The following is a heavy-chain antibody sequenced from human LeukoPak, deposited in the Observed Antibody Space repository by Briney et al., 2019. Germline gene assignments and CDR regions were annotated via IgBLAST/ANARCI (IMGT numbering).Heavy chain of an antibody. CDR2: ISAYNGNT. D-gene: IGHD1-26*01. CDR1: GYTFTSYG. V-gene: IGHV1-18*01. CDR3: ARVLREQDFDY. Sequence: ASVTVSCKASGYTFTSYGISWVRQAPGQGLGWMGWISAYNGNTNYAQKLQGRVTMTTNTSTSTAYMELRRLRSDDTAVYYCARVLREQDFDYWGQGTLVTVSS. J-gene: IGHJ4*02.